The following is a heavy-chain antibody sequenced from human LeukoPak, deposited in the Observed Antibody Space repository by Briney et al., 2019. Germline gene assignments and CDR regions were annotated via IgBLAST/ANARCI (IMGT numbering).Heavy chain of an antibody. J-gene: IGHJ5*02. V-gene: IGHV1-18*01. CDR1: GYSLTSYD. CDR2: ISAYNGNT. Sequence: GASVKVSCKASGYSLTSYDISWVRQAPGQGLEWVGWISAYNGNTNYAQKLQCRVTMTTDTSTSTAYMELRSLRSDDTAVYYGARRRTYYDFWSGYYTGGILDPWGQGTLVTVSS. D-gene: IGHD3-3*01. CDR3: ARRRTYYDFWSGYYTGGILDP.